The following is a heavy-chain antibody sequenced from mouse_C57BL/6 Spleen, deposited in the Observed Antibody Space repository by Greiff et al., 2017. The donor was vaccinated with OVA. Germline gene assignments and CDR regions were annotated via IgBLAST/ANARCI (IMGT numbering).Heavy chain of an antibody. V-gene: IGHV5-16*01. CDR2: INYDGSST. Sequence: EVMLVESEGGLVQPGSSMKLSCTASGFTFSDYYMAWVRQVPEKGLEWVANINYDGSSTYYLDSLKSRFIISRDNAKNILYLQMSSLKSEDTATYYCARDDWFAYWGQGTLVTVSA. CDR1: GFTFSDYY. CDR3: ARDDWFAY. J-gene: IGHJ3*01.